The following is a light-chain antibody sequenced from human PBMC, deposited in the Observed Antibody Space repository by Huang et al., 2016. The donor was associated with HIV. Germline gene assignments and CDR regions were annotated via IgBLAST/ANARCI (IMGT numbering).Light chain of an antibody. CDR3: QQYGSSPYT. Sequence: EIVLTQFPGTLSLSPGESATVACGASQSVSSSYLAWYQQKPGQAPTLLIYGASNRATDIPDRFSGSGSGTDFTLTISRLEPEDFAVYYCQQYGSSPYTFGQGTKLEIK. CDR1: QSVSSSY. J-gene: IGKJ2*01. CDR2: GAS. V-gene: IGKV3-20*01.